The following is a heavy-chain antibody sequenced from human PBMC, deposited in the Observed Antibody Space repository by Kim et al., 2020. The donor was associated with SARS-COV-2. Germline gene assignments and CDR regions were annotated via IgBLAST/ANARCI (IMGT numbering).Heavy chain of an antibody. CDR1: GGTFSSYA. V-gene: IGHV1-69*13. CDR2: IIPIFGTA. J-gene: IGHJ4*02. D-gene: IGHD3-22*01. CDR3: ARDLYYYDSSGYSGGWYDY. Sequence: SVKVSCKASGGTFSSYAISWVRQAPGQGLEWMGGIIPIFGTANYAQKFQGRVTITADESTSTAYMELSSLRSEDTAVYYCARDLYYYDSSGYSGGWYDYWGQGTLVTVSS.